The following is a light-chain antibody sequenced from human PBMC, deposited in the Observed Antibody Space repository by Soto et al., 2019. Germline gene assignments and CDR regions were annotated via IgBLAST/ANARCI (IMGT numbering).Light chain of an antibody. CDR1: QSVSSY. CDR2: DAS. V-gene: IGKV3-11*01. CDR3: QQRSNWPTT. Sequence: EIVLTQSPATLSLSPGERATLSCRASQSVSSYLAWYQQKPGQAPRLLIYDASNRATGIPARFSGSGSGTDFTLTISSLEAEDFAVYYCQQRSNWPTTFXQGTKVDIK. J-gene: IGKJ1*01.